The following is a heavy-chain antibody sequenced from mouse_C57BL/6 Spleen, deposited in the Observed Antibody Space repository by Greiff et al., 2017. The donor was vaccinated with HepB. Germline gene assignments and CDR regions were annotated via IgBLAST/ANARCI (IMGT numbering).Heavy chain of an antibody. J-gene: IGHJ4*01. CDR2: INPYNGGT. Sequence: EVMLVESGPVLVKPGASVKMSCKASGYTFTDYYMNWVKQSHGKSLEWIGVINPYNGGTSYNQKFKGKATLTVDKSSSTAYMELNSLTSEDSAVYYCARASRAMDYWGQGTSVTVSS. CDR3: ARASRAMDY. CDR1: GYTFTDYY. V-gene: IGHV1-19*01.